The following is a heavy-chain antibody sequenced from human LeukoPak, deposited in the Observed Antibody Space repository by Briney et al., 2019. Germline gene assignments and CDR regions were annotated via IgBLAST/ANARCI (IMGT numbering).Heavy chain of an antibody. Sequence: SETLSLTCAVDGGSFSGYYWSWIRQPPGKGLDWIGEINHSGSTNYNPSLKSRVTISVDTSKNQFSLKLSSVTAADTAVYYCARARGSGSYFLNWFDPWGQGTLVTVSS. CDR1: GGSFSGYY. D-gene: IGHD3-10*01. CDR3: ARARGSGSYFLNWFDP. CDR2: INHSGST. J-gene: IGHJ5*02. V-gene: IGHV4-34*01.